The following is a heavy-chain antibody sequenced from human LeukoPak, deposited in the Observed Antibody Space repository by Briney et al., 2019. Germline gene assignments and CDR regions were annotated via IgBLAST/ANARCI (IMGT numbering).Heavy chain of an antibody. CDR1: GGSISSSSYY. V-gene: IGHV4-39*07. CDR3: ARSIVGATYFHY. J-gene: IGHJ4*02. D-gene: IGHD1-26*01. CDR2: IYYSGST. Sequence: PSETLSLTCTVSGGSISSSSYYWGWIRQPPGKGLEWIGSIYYSGSTYYNPSLKSRVTISVGMSKNQFSLKLSSVTAADTAVYFCARSIVGATYFHYWGQGTLVPVSS.